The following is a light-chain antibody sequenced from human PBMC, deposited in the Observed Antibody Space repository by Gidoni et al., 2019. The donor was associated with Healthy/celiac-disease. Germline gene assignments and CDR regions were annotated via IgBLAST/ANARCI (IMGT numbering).Light chain of an antibody. CDR3: QQRSNWPPSLT. J-gene: IGKJ4*01. CDR1: QSVSSY. V-gene: IGKV3-11*01. Sequence: EIVLTQSPATLFLSPGERATLSCRASQSVSSYLAWYQQKPGQAPRLLIYDASNRATGIPARFSGSGSGTDFPLTISSLEPEDFAVYYCQQRSNWPPSLTFXGXTKVEIK. CDR2: DAS.